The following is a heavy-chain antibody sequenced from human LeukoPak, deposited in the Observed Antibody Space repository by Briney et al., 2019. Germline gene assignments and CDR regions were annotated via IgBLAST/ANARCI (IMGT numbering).Heavy chain of an antibody. CDR2: IYTSGST. Sequence: PSETLSLTCTVSGGSISSGSYYWSWIRQPAGKGLEWIGRIYTSGSTNYNPSLKSRVTISVDTSKNQFSLKLSSVTAADTAVYYCARDGLAAARDYWGQGTLVTVSS. J-gene: IGHJ4*02. D-gene: IGHD6-13*01. V-gene: IGHV4-61*02. CDR3: ARDGLAAARDY. CDR1: GGSISSGSYY.